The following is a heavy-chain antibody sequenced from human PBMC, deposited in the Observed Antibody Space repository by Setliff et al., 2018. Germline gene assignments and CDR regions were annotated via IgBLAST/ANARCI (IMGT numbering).Heavy chain of an antibody. CDR2: INHSGST. V-gene: IGHV4-34*01. CDR1: GGSFSGYY. CDR3: ARVVPAAMYFDY. D-gene: IGHD2-2*01. J-gene: IGHJ4*02. Sequence: SETLSLTCAVYGGSFSGYYWSWIRQPPGKGLEWIGEINHSGSTNYNPSLKSRVTISVDTSKNQFSLRLSSVTAADTAVYYCARVVPAAMYFDYWGQGTLVTVSS.